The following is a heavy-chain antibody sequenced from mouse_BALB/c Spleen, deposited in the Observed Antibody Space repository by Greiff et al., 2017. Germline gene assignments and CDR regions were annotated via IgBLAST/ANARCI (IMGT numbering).Heavy chain of an antibody. J-gene: IGHJ2*01. CDR3: ARLLGGGDYFDY. V-gene: IGHV5-6*01. Sequence: EVQGVESGGDLVKPGGSLKLSCAASGFTFSSYGMSWVRQTPDKRLEWVATISSGGSYTYYPDSVKGRFTISRDNAKNTLYLQMSSLKSEDTAMYYCARLLGGGDYFDYWGQGTTLTVSS. D-gene: IGHD4-1*01. CDR1: GFTFSSYG. CDR2: ISSGGSYT.